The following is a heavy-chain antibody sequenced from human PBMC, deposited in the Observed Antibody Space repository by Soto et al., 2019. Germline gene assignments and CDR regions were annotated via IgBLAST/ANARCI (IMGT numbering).Heavy chain of an antibody. Sequence: GPSVKVSCKASGGTFSSYAISWVRQAPGQGLEWMGGIIPIFGTANYAQKFQGRVTITADESTSTAYMELSSLRSEDTAAYYCAGTGIAAAMTRFDYWGQGTLVTVSS. J-gene: IGHJ4*02. V-gene: IGHV1-69*13. CDR3: AGTGIAAAMTRFDY. CDR1: GGTFSSYA. CDR2: IIPIFGTA. D-gene: IGHD6-13*01.